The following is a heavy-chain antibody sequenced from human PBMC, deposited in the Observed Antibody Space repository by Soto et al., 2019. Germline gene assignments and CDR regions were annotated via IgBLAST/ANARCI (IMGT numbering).Heavy chain of an antibody. CDR3: ARDRLIMKVRGAGGWCDP. Sequence: GVSLRLSCAASGFTFSSYGMHWVRQAPGKGLEWAAVIWYYGSNKYYADSVKGRFTISRDTSNNTLYLQMNSPRAEDSAVYYCARDRLIMKVRGAGGWCDPWGQGTLLTVSS. CDR1: GFTFSSYG. J-gene: IGHJ5*02. D-gene: IGHD3-10*01. V-gene: IGHV3-33*01. CDR2: IWYYGSNK.